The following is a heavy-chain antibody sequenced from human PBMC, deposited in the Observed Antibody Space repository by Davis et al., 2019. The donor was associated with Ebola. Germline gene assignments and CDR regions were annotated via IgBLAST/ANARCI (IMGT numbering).Heavy chain of an antibody. V-gene: IGHV3-48*03. CDR3: ARHFLGSSWYYGAFDI. CDR1: GFTFSDYE. CDR2: ISGSGSAI. D-gene: IGHD6-13*01. J-gene: IGHJ3*02. Sequence: GGSLRLSCAASGFTFSDYEMHWVRQAPEKGLEWISYISGSGSAIHYADSVKGRFTISRDNSKNTLYLQMNSLRAEDTAVYYCARHFLGSSWYYGAFDIWGQGTMVTVSS.